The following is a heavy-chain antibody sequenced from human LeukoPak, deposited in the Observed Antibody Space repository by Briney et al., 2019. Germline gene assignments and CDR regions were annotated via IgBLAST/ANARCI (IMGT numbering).Heavy chain of an antibody. J-gene: IGHJ6*03. V-gene: IGHV4-39*07. CDR3: ARDFGGYPFFMDV. Sequence: PSETLSLTCSVSGGSTRSGRHHWAWVRQPPGKGLEFIGSLDESGRPYYNAPLKSRVTISEDSSGKQFSLNLSSVTAADTAVYYRARDFGGYPFFMDVWGRGTTVIVSS. D-gene: IGHD3-10*01. CDR1: GGSTRSGRHH. CDR2: LDESGRP.